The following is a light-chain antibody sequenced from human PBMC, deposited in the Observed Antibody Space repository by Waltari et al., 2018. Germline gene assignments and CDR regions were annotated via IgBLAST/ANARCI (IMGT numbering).Light chain of an antibody. V-gene: IGKV3-20*01. CDR2: GAS. Sequence: ILLTQSPDTLSLSPGDGASLSCRASQDVDSTYFAWYQQRPGQAPRLLIYGASTRATDVSDRFRGSGSGTEFTLSIRRAEPEDSAVYYCQQYDTFGQGTKLMIK. J-gene: IGKJ2*01. CDR3: QQYDT. CDR1: QDVDSTY.